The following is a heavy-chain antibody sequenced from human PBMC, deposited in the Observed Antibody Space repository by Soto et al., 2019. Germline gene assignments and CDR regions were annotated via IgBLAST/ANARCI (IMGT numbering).Heavy chain of an antibody. CDR3: ARSLGQEYNSGVRFDP. CDR2: INHSGST. Sequence: SETLSLTCAVYGGSFSGYYWSWIRQPPGKGLEWIGEINHSGSTNYNPSLKSRVTISVDTSKNQFSLKLSSVTAADTAVYYCARSLGQEYNSGVRFDPWGQGTLVTVSS. CDR1: GGSFSGYY. D-gene: IGHD1-20*01. J-gene: IGHJ5*02. V-gene: IGHV4-34*01.